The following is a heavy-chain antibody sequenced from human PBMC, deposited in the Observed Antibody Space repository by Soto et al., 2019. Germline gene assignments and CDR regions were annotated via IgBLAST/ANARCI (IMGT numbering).Heavy chain of an antibody. CDR2: IYPGYSDT. D-gene: IGHD6-19*01. CDR1: GYSFTSYW. CDR3: ASTGAGDPDTVNEDAFYI. J-gene: IGHJ3*02. V-gene: IGHV5-51*01. Sequence: GEALKISLKGSGYSFTSYWIGWVRQMPGKGLEWMGIIYPGYSDTRYSPSFQGQVTISAGKSISTAYLQWSSLKASDTAMYYCASTGAGDPDTVNEDAFYIWRQGTMVTVSS.